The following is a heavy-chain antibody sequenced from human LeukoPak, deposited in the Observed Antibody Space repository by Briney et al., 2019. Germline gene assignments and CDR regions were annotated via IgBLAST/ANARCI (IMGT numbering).Heavy chain of an antibody. CDR2: INSDGSST. CDR3: AKDLEIIDY. D-gene: IGHD1-1*01. V-gene: IGHV3-74*01. CDR1: GFTFSTYW. J-gene: IGHJ4*02. Sequence: GGSLRLSCVASGFTFSTYWMHWVRQAPGKGLVWVSRINSDGSSTGYADSVKGRFTISRDNSKNTLYLQMNSLRAEDTAVYYCAKDLEIIDYWGQGTLVTVSS.